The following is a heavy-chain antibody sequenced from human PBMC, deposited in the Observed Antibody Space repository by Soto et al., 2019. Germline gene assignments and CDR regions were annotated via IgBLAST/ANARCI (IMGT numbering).Heavy chain of an antibody. J-gene: IGHJ4*02. V-gene: IGHV3-30*18. CDR2: ISYDGSNK. D-gene: IGHD6-19*01. Sequence: QVQLVESGGGVVQPGRSLRLSCAASGFTFSSYGMHWVRQAPGKGLEWVAVISYDGSNKYYADSVKGRFTIFRDNSKDTLYLQVNSLRSEDTAAYYCAKDRRSGWYGGRGFFDNWGQGTLVTVSS. CDR3: AKDRRSGWYGGRGFFDN. CDR1: GFTFSSYG.